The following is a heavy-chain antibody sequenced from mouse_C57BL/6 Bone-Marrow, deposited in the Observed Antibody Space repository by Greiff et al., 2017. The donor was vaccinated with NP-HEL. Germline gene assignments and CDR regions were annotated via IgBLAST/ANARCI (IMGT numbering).Heavy chain of an antibody. CDR2: ISNLAYSI. V-gene: IGHV5-15*01. Sequence: EVQLVESGGGLVQPGGSLKLSCAASGFTFSDYGMAWVRQAPRKGPEWVAFISNLAYSIYYADTVTGRFTISRENAKNTLYLEMSSLRSEDTAMYYCARHGGLAYWGQGTLVTVSA. J-gene: IGHJ3*01. CDR3: ARHGGLAY. CDR1: GFTFSDYG.